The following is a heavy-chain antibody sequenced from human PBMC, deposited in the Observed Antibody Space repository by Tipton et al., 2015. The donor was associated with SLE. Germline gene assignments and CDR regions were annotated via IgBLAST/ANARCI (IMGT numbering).Heavy chain of an antibody. J-gene: IGHJ4*02. CDR1: GGSISSGGYS. Sequence: TLSLTCSVSGGSISSGGYSWSRIRQPPGKGLEWIGFIYHSGSTYYNPSLESRVTISRDRSKNQFSLKLSSVTAADTAVYYCARSSGDSLYYFNYWGQGTLVSVSS. D-gene: IGHD2-21*02. CDR3: ARSSGDSLYYFNY. V-gene: IGHV4-30-2*01. CDR2: IYHSGST.